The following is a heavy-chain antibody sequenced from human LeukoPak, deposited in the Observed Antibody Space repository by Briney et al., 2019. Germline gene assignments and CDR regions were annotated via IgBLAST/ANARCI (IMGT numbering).Heavy chain of an antibody. V-gene: IGHV4-61*02. D-gene: IGHD6-19*01. CDR1: GGSISSGSYY. Sequence: SETLSLTCTVSGGSISSGSYYWSWIRQPAGKGLEWNGRIYTSGSTNYNPSLKSRVTISVDTSKNQFSLKLSSVIAADTAVYYCARSIAVAASAFDYWGQGTLVTVSS. CDR2: IYTSGST. CDR3: ARSIAVAASAFDY. J-gene: IGHJ4*02.